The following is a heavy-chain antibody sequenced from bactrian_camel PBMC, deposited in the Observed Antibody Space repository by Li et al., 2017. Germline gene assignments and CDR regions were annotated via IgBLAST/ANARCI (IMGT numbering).Heavy chain of an antibody. V-gene: IGHV3S28*01. D-gene: IGHD3*01. CDR3: AAMGGVTQTPLSDQVYHY. CDR2: TSTNDGRT. CDR1: GFTFSSYY. Sequence: QLVESGGGSVEVGGSLKLSCTASGFTFSSYYISWVRQAPGKGLEWVSTSTNDGRTWYPASVRGRFTIDRVNAENTLYLQLNSLKPEDTAMYYCAAMGGVTQTPLSDQVYHYWGQGTQVTVS. J-gene: IGHJ4*01.